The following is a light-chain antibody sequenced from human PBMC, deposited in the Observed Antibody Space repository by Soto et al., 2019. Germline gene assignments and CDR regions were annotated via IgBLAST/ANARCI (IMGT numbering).Light chain of an antibody. J-gene: IGLJ2*01. CDR3: QSYDSSLSASV. CDR2: DDT. CDR1: SSNIGAGYD. Sequence: QSVLTQPPSVSGAPGQRVTISCTGSSSNIGAGYDVHWYQQLPGTAPKLLMFDDTNRPSGVPDRSSGSKSGASASLAITGLQAEDEADYYCQSYDSSLSASVFGGGTKLTVL. V-gene: IGLV1-40*01.